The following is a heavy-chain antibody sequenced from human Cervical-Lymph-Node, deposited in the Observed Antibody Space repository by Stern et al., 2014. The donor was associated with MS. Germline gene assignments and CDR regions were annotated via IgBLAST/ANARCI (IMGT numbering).Heavy chain of an antibody. D-gene: IGHD2-21*02. CDR1: GDSVNRDSFY. J-gene: IGHJ4*02. Sequence: QLQLQESGPGLVKPSETLSLTCSVSGDSVNRDSFYWSWVRQPPGQGLEWIGDIDHRGNANYSPSLKSRATISVDTSKNQFSLKLSSVTAADTAVYYCASSFVIVTAIGLDHWGQGSLVTVSS. CDR3: ASSFVIVTAIGLDH. CDR2: IDHRGNA. V-gene: IGHV4-61*01.